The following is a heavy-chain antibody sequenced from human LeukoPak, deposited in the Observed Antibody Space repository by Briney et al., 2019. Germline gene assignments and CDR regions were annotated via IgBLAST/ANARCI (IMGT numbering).Heavy chain of an antibody. J-gene: IGHJ5*02. CDR3: ARDWLGDYGDYAARYNWFDP. D-gene: IGHD4-17*01. CDR2: ISWNSGSI. CDR1: GFTFDDYA. V-gene: IGHV3-9*01. Sequence: GGSLRLSCAASGFTFDDYAMHWVRQAPGKGLEWVSGISWNSGSIGYADSVKGRFTISRDNAKNSLYLQMNSLRAEDTAVYYCARDWLGDYGDYAARYNWFDPWGQGTLVTVSS.